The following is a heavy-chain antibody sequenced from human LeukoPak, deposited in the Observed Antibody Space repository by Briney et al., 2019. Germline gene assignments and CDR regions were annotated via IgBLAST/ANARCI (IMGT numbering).Heavy chain of an antibody. J-gene: IGHJ4*02. V-gene: IGHV3-30*18. CDR2: ISYDGSNK. Sequence: PGGSLRLSCAASGFTFSSYGMPWVRQAPGKGLEWVAVISYDGSNKYYADSVKGRFTISRDNSKNTLYLQMNSLRAEDTAVYYCAKDHRYGSGGDNDYWGQGTLVTVSS. D-gene: IGHD3-10*01. CDR1: GFTFSSYG. CDR3: AKDHRYGSGGDNDY.